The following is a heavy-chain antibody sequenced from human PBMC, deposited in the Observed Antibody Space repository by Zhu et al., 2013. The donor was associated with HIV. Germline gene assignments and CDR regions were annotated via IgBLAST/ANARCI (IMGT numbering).Heavy chain of an antibody. D-gene: IGHD6-6*01. CDR3: ARVEYSSSYGYYYYGMER. Sequence: QVQLVQSGAEVKKPGSSVKVSCKASGGTFSSYAISWVRQAPGQGLEWMGGIIPIFGTANYTQKFQGRVTITADESTSTAYMELSSLRSEDTAVYYCARVEYSSSYGYYYYGMERLGPRDQRSPSP. CDR2: IIPIFGTA. V-gene: IGHV1-69*01. J-gene: IGHJ6*02. CDR1: GGTFSSYA.